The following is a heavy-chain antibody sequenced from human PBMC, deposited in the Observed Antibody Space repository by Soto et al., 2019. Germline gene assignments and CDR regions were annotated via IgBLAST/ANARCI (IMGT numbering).Heavy chain of an antibody. V-gene: IGHV3-15*01. J-gene: IGHJ4*02. CDR3: TTGGV. Sequence: GGSLRLSCAASGFTFSNACMSWVRQAPGKGLEWVGRIKSKTGGRTTDYAAPVKGRITIARDDSKHTLYLQMNSLKTEDTAVYYCTTGGVWGQGTLVTVSS. D-gene: IGHD3-16*01. CDR1: GFTFSNAC. CDR2: IKSKTGGRTT.